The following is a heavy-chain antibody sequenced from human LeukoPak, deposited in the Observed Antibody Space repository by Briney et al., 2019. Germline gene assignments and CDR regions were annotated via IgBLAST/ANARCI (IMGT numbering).Heavy chain of an antibody. CDR2: IYTSGST. CDR1: GGSISSYY. Sequence: SETLSLTCTVSGGSISSYYWSWIRQPAGKGLEWIGRIYTSGSTNYNPSLKSRVTMSVDTSKNQFSLKLSSVTAADTAVYYCARVGSSSWSYYYYYYMDVWGKGTTVTISS. V-gene: IGHV4-4*07. CDR3: ARVGSSSWSYYYYYYMDV. J-gene: IGHJ6*03. D-gene: IGHD6-13*01.